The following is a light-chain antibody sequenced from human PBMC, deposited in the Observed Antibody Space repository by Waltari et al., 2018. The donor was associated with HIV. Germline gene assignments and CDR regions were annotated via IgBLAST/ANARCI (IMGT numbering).Light chain of an antibody. J-gene: IGKJ1*01. CDR1: QSIIPW. V-gene: IGKV1-5*03. Sequence: DIQMTQSPFTLSASVGDRVTISCRASQSIIPWLAWYQQKPGKAPKLLIYKASSLESGVPSRFSGSGSGAEFTLTISSLQPDDFATYYCQQYHTYSWTFGQGTKVEIK. CDR3: QQYHTYSWT. CDR2: KAS.